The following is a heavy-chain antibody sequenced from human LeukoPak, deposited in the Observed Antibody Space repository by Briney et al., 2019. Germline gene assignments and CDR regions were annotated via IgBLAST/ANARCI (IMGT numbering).Heavy chain of an antibody. V-gene: IGHV4-39*07. CDR3: ARAWHFDWLLLFDY. Sequence: SETLSLTCTVSGGSISSSSYYWGWIRQPPGKGLEWIGSNYYSGSTYYNPSLKRRVTISVDTSKNQFSLKLSSVTAADTAVYYCARAWHFDWLLLFDYWGQGTLVTVSS. CDR1: GGSISSSSYY. CDR2: NYYSGST. D-gene: IGHD3-9*01. J-gene: IGHJ4*02.